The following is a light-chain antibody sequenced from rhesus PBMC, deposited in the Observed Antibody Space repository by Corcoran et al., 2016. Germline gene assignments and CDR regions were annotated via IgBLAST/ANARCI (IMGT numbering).Light chain of an antibody. CDR2: AAS. J-gene: IGKJ3*01. CDR3: QHYYDNPFT. V-gene: IGKV1S12*01. CDR1: QNIYSN. Sequence: DIQMTQSPSALSASVGDRVTISCRASQNIYSNLAWYQQKPGKAPARLLYAASSLQTGIPLRFSGSGSGTDFTLTISSLQPEDSAAYYCQHYYDNPFTFGPGTKLDIK.